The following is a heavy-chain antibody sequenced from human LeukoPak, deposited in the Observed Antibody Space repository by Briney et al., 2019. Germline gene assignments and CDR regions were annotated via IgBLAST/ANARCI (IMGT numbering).Heavy chain of an antibody. V-gene: IGHV1-69*05. Sequence: XCXAXGGTFSSYAXSWVRQAPGQGLEWMGGIIPIFGTANYAQKFQGRVTITTDESTSTAYMELSSLRSEDTAVYYCGAHYGSGSYVPGLVDYWGQGTLVTVSS. J-gene: IGHJ4*02. CDR1: GGTFSSYA. CDR2: IIPIFGTA. D-gene: IGHD3-10*01. CDR3: GAHYGSGSYVPGLVDY.